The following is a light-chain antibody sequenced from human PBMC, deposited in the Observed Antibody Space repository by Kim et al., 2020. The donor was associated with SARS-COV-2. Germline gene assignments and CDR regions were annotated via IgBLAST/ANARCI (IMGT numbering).Light chain of an antibody. Sequence: SYELTQPPSVSASPGQAASITCSGDTLGNKYASWYQQKPGQSPVLVIYQDEKRPSGIPERFSGSNSGNSATLTISGTQAMDEADYFCLAWDSSSGSYVFGPGTKVTVL. CDR1: TLGNKY. V-gene: IGLV3-1*01. CDR3: LAWDSSSGSYV. CDR2: QDE. J-gene: IGLJ1*01.